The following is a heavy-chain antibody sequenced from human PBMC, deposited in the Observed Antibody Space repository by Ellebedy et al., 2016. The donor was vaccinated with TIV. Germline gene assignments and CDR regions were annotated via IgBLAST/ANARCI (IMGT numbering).Heavy chain of an antibody. D-gene: IGHD3-22*01. Sequence: GGSLRLSCEAPGFTFSSHAMSWVRQTPGKGLEWVSGISAGGGSTYYVDSVKGRFTISRDNSKKTLYLQMNSLSAEDTAVYYCVKLDSSGFYYGRLDYWGQGTLVTVSS. CDR1: GFTFSSHA. CDR3: VKLDSSGFYYGRLDY. J-gene: IGHJ4*02. CDR2: ISAGGGST. V-gene: IGHV3-23*01.